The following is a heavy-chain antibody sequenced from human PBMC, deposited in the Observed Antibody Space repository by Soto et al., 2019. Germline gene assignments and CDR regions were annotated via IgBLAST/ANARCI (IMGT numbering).Heavy chain of an antibody. CDR2: ISYDGSNK. J-gene: IGHJ6*02. CDR3: ARDLDVLLPAASYYYYGMDV. Sequence: QVQLVESGGGVVQPGRSLRLSCAASGFTFSSYAMHWVRQAPGKGLEWVAVISYDGSNKYYADSVKGRFTISRDNSKNTLYLQMNSLRAYDTAVYYCARDLDVLLPAASYYYYGMDVWGQGTTVTVSS. D-gene: IGHD2-2*01. V-gene: IGHV3-30-3*01. CDR1: GFTFSSYA.